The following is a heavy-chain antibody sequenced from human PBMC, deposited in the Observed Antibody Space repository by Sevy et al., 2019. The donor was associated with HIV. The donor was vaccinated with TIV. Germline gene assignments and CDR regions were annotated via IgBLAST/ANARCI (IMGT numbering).Heavy chain of an antibody. CDR2: ISYDGSNK. CDR3: ARDGTGYYDSSGYDAFDI. J-gene: IGHJ3*02. CDR1: GFTFSSYA. V-gene: IGHV3-30*04. D-gene: IGHD3-22*01. Sequence: GGSLRLSCAASGFTFSSYAMHWVRQAPGKGLEWVAVISYDGSNKYYADSVKGRFTISRDNSKNTLYLQMNSLRAEDTAGYYCARDGTGYYDSSGYDAFDIWGQGTMVTVSS.